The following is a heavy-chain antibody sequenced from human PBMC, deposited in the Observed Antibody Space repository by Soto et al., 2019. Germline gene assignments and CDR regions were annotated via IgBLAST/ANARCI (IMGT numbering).Heavy chain of an antibody. D-gene: IGHD3-10*01. CDR2: ISGSGGST. J-gene: IGHJ4*02. Sequence: GGSLRLTGITSGFTFSTYAMSWVRQAPGKGLEWVSAISGSGGSTYYADSVRGRFTISRDNSKNTLFLQMNGLRPEDTAVYYCAQGPRITYFDSWGQGTLVTVSS. V-gene: IGHV3-23*01. CDR3: AQGPRITYFDS. CDR1: GFTFSTYA.